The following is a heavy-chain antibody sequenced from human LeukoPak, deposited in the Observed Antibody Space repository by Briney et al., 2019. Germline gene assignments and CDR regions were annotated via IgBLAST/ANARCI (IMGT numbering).Heavy chain of an antibody. CDR1: GFTFSNYG. Sequence: PGRSLRLSCVASGFTFSNYGMHWVRKAPGKGLEWVAVISFGGSDKYYADSVKGRFSISRDTSKNTLYLQMNSLRTEDTSVYYCARDGSPAYCGTDCYSHPFDYWGQGTLVTVSS. CDR2: ISFGGSDK. V-gene: IGHV3-30*03. CDR3: ARDGSPAYCGTDCYSHPFDY. J-gene: IGHJ4*02. D-gene: IGHD2-21*02.